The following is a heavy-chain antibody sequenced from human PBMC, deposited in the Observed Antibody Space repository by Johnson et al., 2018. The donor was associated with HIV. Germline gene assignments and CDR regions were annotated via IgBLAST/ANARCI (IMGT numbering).Heavy chain of an antibody. CDR2: ISYDGSNK. Sequence: QEQLVESGGGVVQPGRSLRLSCAASGFTFSSYGMHWVRQAPGKGLEWVAVISYDGSNKYYADSVKGRFTISRDNSKNTLYLQMNSLRAEDTAVYYCASTSSGWFYAFDIWGQGTMVTVSS. CDR3: ASTSSGWFYAFDI. D-gene: IGHD6-19*01. V-gene: IGHV3-30*03. J-gene: IGHJ3*02. CDR1: GFTFSSYG.